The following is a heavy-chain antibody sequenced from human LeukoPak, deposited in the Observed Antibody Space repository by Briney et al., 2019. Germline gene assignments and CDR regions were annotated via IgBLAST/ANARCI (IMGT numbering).Heavy chain of an antibody. V-gene: IGHV3-33*01. Sequence: PGRSLRLSCAASGFTFSSYGMHWVRQAPGKGLEWVAVIWYDGSNKYYADSVKGRFTISRDNSKNTLYQQMNSLRAEDTAVYYCARDGIAVASPQSPTILHDAFDIWGQGTMVTVSS. CDR3: ARDGIAVASPQSPTILHDAFDI. CDR1: GFTFSSYG. CDR2: IWYDGSNK. D-gene: IGHD6-19*01. J-gene: IGHJ3*02.